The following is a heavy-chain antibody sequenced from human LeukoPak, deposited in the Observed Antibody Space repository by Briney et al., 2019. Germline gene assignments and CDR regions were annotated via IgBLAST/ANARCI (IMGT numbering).Heavy chain of an antibody. J-gene: IGHJ4*02. CDR3: ATLGQDYYDSSGYYYRY. CDR1: GGSFSGYY. Sequence: PSETLSLTCAVDGGSFSGYYWSWIRQPPGKGLEWIGEINHSGSTNYNPSLKSRVTISVDTSKNQFSLKLSSVTAADTAVYYCATLGQDYYDSSGYYYRYWGQGTLVTVSS. D-gene: IGHD3-22*01. CDR2: INHSGST. V-gene: IGHV4-34*01.